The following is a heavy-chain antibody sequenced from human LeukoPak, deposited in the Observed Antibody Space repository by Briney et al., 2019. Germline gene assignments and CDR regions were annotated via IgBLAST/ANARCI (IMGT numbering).Heavy chain of an antibody. CDR1: GGSISSSSYY. CDR3: ARAGPGAPVDF. CDR2: IYYSGVT. Sequence: SETLSLTCTVSGGSISSSSYYWSWIRQPPGKGLEWIGYIYYSGVTNYNPSLKSRVTISVDTSKNQFSLKLPSVTPADTAVYYCARAGPGAPVDFWGQGALVTVSS. D-gene: IGHD1-26*01. J-gene: IGHJ4*02. V-gene: IGHV4-61*01.